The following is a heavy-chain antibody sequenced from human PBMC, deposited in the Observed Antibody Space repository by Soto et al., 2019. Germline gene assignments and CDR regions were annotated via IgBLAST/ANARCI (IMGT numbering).Heavy chain of an antibody. CDR3: ANGYSGYDALDY. CDR1: GGSFSNYY. D-gene: IGHD5-12*01. Sequence: SETLSLTCAVYGGSFSNYYWSWIRQPPGKGLEWIGEINHSGSTNYNPSLKSRVTISVATSKNQFSLKLSSVTAADTAVNYCANGYSGYDALDYWGQGTLVTVSS. CDR2: INHSGST. J-gene: IGHJ4*02. V-gene: IGHV4-34*01.